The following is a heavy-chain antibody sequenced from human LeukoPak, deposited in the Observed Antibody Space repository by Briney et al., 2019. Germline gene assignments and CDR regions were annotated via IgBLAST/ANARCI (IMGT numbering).Heavy chain of an antibody. Sequence: GGSLRLSCAASGFTFSSYGMHWVRQAPGKGLEWVAFIRFTISRDNSKNTMYLQMNSLRAEDTAVYYCAKDLSYIGFGYWGQGTLVTVSS. V-gene: IGHV3-30*02. D-gene: IGHD2-15*01. J-gene: IGHJ4*02. CDR3: AKDLSYIGFGY. CDR2: I. CDR1: GFTFSSYG.